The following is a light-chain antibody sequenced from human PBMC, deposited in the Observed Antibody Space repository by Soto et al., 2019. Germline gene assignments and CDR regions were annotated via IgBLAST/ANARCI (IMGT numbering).Light chain of an antibody. J-gene: IGLJ3*02. V-gene: IGLV4-60*02. CDR1: SGHSTYI. CDR3: ETWDRNTAV. Sequence: QLVLTQSPSASASLGSSVRLTCTLSSGHSTYIIAWHQQQPGKAPRFLMKLEGSGDYTKRSGVPDRFSASSSGADRYLTISNLQFEDEAAYYCETWDRNTAVFGGGTKVTVL. CDR2: LEGSGDY.